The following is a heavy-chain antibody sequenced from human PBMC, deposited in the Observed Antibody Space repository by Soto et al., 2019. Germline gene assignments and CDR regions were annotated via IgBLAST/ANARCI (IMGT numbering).Heavy chain of an antibody. CDR3: ARTDIVTTNCFDP. CDR1: GESFIGYY. V-gene: IGHV4-34*01. J-gene: IGHJ5*02. D-gene: IGHD5-12*01. Sequence: TLSLTCAVHGESFIGYYWTWIRQPPGKGLEWIGEIKHRGSANYNPSLKSRVTISVDTSNNQFSLKLSSVTAADTSVYYCARTDIVTTNCFDPWGQGTLVTVSS. CDR2: IKHRGSA.